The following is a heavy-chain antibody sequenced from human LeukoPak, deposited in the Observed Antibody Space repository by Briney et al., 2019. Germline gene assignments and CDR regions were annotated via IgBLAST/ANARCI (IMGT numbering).Heavy chain of an antibody. D-gene: IGHD6-19*01. J-gene: IGHJ4*02. V-gene: IGHV3-64D*06. CDR1: GFTFSSYA. CDR2: ISSNGGST. CDR3: VKERTSGWYDFDY. Sequence: GGSLRLSCAASGFTFSSYAMHWVRQAPGKGLEYVSAISSNGGSTYYADSVKGRFTISRDNSKNTLYLQMSSLRAEDTAVYYCVKERTSGWYDFDYWGQGTLVTVSS.